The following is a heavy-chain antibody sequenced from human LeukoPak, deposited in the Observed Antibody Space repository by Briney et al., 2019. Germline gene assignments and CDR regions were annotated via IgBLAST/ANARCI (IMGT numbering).Heavy chain of an antibody. D-gene: IGHD5-12*01. CDR2: IYYSGST. Sequence: SETLSLTCTVSGGSISSYYWSWIRQPPGKGLEWIGYIYYSGSTNYNPSLKSRVTISADTSKNQFSLNVSSVTAADTAVYYCARATSSYFYYMDVWGKGTTVIISS. J-gene: IGHJ6*03. CDR3: ARATSSYFYYMDV. V-gene: IGHV4-59*08. CDR1: GGSISSYY.